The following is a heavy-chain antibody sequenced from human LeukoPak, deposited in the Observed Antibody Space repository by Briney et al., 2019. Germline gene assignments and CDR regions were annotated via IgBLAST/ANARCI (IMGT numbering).Heavy chain of an antibody. D-gene: IGHD3-22*01. CDR1: GFTVSSNY. V-gene: IGHV3-53*01. CDR3: ARARYYYDSSGYYAFDI. CDR2: IYSGGST. J-gene: IGHJ3*02. Sequence: GGSLRLSCAASGFTVSSNYMSWVRQAPGKGLEWVSVIYSGGSTYYADSVKGRFTISRDNSKNTLYLQMNSLRAEDTAVYYCARARYYYDSSGYYAFDIWGQGTMVTVSS.